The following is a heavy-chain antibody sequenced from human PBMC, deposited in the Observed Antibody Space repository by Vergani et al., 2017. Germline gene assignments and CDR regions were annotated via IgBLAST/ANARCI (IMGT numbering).Heavy chain of an antibody. V-gene: IGHV5-51*01. J-gene: IGHJ4*02. Sequence: EVQLVQSGAEVKKPGESLKISCKGSGYSFTSYWIGWVRQMPGKGLEWMGIIYPGDSDTRYSPSFQGQVTISADKSISTAYQKWSSLKASDTAMYYCARLVYGAGSYPYYFDYWGQGTLVTVSS. CDR1: GYSFTSYW. CDR3: ARLVYGAGSYPYYFDY. CDR2: IYPGDSDT. D-gene: IGHD3-10*01.